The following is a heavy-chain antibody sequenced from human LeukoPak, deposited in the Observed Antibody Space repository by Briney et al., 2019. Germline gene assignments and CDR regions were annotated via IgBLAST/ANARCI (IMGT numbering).Heavy chain of an antibody. D-gene: IGHD3/OR15-3a*01. J-gene: IGHJ3*01. Sequence: GGSLRLSCAASGFTFSNYGMSWVRQAPGKGLEWLSSISRSGGSTHYADSVKGRFVISRDTSKNTLHLQMNSLTAGDTAVYYCARKGAGLDAFDLWGQGTVVTVSS. CDR3: ARKGAGLDAFDL. V-gene: IGHV3-23*01. CDR2: ISRSGGST. CDR1: GFTFSNYG.